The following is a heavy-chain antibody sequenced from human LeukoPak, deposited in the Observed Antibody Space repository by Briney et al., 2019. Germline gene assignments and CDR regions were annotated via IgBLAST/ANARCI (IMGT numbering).Heavy chain of an antibody. V-gene: IGHV4-39*07. CDR3: ARVNRHHGSVYGAFDI. CDR1: GVSISSGSNY. D-gene: IGHD3-22*01. CDR2: IYSSGST. J-gene: IGHJ3*02. Sequence: PSETLSLACRVSGVSISSGSNYWGWIRQPPGKTLEWIGSIYSSGSTYYNSSLKSRVIILIDTAKNHFSLNLSSVTAADTAVYYCARVNRHHGSVYGAFDIWGQGTMVTVSS.